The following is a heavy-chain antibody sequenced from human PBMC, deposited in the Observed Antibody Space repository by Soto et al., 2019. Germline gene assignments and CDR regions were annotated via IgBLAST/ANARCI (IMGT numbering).Heavy chain of an antibody. V-gene: IGHV3-33*01. CDR3: ARDLSYYALDY. CDR2: IYSDGSKK. J-gene: IGHJ4*02. Sequence: GGSLRLSCAASGFAFSLYGMHWVRQAPGKGLEWVAVIYSDGSKKYYVDSVKGRFTISRDISKDTLYLQMDSLRVDDTAIYYCARDLSYYALDYRGQGTQVTVSS. D-gene: IGHD3-10*01. CDR1: GFAFSLYG.